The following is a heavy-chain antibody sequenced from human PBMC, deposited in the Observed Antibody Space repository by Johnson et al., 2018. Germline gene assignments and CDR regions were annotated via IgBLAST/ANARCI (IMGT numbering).Heavy chain of an antibody. Sequence: VQLVETGGGLVQPGGSLRLSCTSGYTFSGYWMNWVRQAPGKGLEWVANIKQDGREKYYVGSVKGRFTISRDDAKNSLYLQMNSLRAEDTAVYFCARGSSSDWYWGAFDIWGQGTMVTVSS. CDR3: ARGSSSDWYWGAFDI. CDR1: GYTFSGYW. V-gene: IGHV3-7*01. CDR2: IKQDGREK. J-gene: IGHJ3*02. D-gene: IGHD6-19*01.